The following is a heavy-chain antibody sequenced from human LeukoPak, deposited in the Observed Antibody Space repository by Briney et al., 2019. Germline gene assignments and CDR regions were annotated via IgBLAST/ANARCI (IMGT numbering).Heavy chain of an antibody. D-gene: IGHD1-26*01. Sequence: PGGSLKLSCVASAFTFRNSWMSWVRQVPGKGLEWVANIEQDGREKNYVESVKGRFTISRDNGKYSLYLEMNRLRAEDTAVYFCARERQGSSYYDGKESFDYWGQGTLVTVSS. CDR3: ARERQGSSYYDGKESFDY. V-gene: IGHV3-7*01. CDR1: AFTFRNSW. J-gene: IGHJ4*02. CDR2: IEQDGREK.